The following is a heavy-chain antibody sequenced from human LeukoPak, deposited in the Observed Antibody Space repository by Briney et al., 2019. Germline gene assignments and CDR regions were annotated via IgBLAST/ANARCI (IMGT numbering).Heavy chain of an antibody. V-gene: IGHV4-59*01. CDR1: GGSISSYY. D-gene: IGHD3-22*01. CDR2: IYYSGST. J-gene: IGHJ5*02. Sequence: SETLSLTCTVSGGSISSYYWSWIRQPPGKGLEWIGYIYYSGSTNYNPSLKSRVTISVDTSKNQFSLKLSSVTAADTAVYYCARGHYDSSGGWFDPWGRGTLVTVSS. CDR3: ARGHYDSSGGWFDP.